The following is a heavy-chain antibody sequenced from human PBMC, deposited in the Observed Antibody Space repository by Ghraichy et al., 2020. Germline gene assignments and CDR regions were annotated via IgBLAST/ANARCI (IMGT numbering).Heavy chain of an antibody. CDR2: ISEGRGDT. J-gene: IGHJ5*02. Sequence: GGSLRLSCAASGFTFSSHAMSWVCQAPGKGLEWVSAISEGRGDTYYADSVKGRFTISRDNSKNIMFLQMNSLTTADTAVYYCVLEWRKWPDNWFDPWGQGTRVTVSS. CDR3: VLEWRKWPDNWFDP. D-gene: IGHD3-3*01. V-gene: IGHV3-23*01. CDR1: GFTFSSHA.